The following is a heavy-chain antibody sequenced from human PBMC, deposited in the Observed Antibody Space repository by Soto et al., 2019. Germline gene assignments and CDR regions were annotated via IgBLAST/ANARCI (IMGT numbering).Heavy chain of an antibody. CDR2: ISAYNGNT. D-gene: IGHD3-22*01. Sequence: GASVKVSCKASGYTFTSYGISWVRQAPGQGLEWMGWISAYNGNTNYAQKLQGRVTMTTDTSTSTAYLELRSLRSDDTAVYYCARVRGYDSSGYSPLWGQGTLVTVSS. CDR3: ARVRGYDSSGYSPL. CDR1: GYTFTSYG. J-gene: IGHJ4*02. V-gene: IGHV1-18*04.